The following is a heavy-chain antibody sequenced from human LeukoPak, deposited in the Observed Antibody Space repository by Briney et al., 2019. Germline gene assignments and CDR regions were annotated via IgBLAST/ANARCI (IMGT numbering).Heavy chain of an antibody. J-gene: IGHJ4*02. CDR3: ARGLYYLDY. V-gene: IGHV4-4*07. D-gene: IGHD2-2*02. CDR2: IYTSGTT. Sequence: SETLSLTCTVSGDPISSYYWSWIRQPAGKGLEWIGRIYTSGTTNYNSSLKSRLTMSVDTSKNQFSLKLSSVTAADTAVYYCARGLYYLDYWGQGTLVTVSS. CDR1: GDPISSYY.